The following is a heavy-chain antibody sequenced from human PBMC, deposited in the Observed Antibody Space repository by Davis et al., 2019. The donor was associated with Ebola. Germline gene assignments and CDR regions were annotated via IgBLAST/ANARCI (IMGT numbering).Heavy chain of an antibody. CDR3: ARDLRRYDYKTGRFYYYYYMDV. CDR2: INPNSGAT. J-gene: IGHJ6*03. V-gene: IGHV1-2*02. Sequence: ASVKVSCKASGYTFTGYYMHWVRQAPGQGLEWMGWINPNSGATNYAQKFQGRVTMTRDTSISTAYMELSRLRSDDTAVYYCARDLRRYDYKTGRFYYYYYMDVWGKGTTVTVSS. D-gene: IGHD5-12*01. CDR1: GYTFTGYY.